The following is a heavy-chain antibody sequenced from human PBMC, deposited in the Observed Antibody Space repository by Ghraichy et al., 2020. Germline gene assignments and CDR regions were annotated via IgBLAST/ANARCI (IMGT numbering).Heavy chain of an antibody. J-gene: IGHJ5*02. CDR3: ARHLAVAGLWVRSGWFDP. CDR2: IYYSGST. D-gene: IGHD6-19*01. CDR1: GGSISSSSYY. Sequence: SQTLSLTCTVSGGSISSSSYYWGWIRQPPGKGLEWIGSIYYSGSTYYNPSLKSRVTISVDTSKNQFSLKLSSVTAADTAVYYCARHLAVAGLWVRSGWFDPWGQGTLVTVSS. V-gene: IGHV4-39*01.